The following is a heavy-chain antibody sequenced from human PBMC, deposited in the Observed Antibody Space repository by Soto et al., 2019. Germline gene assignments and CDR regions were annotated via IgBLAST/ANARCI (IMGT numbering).Heavy chain of an antibody. CDR3: ARRGCFRYYYGSGSTYFDY. V-gene: IGHV4-4*02. D-gene: IGHD3-10*01. Sequence: PSETLSLTCAVSSGSISSSNWWSWVRQPPGKGLEWIGEIYHSGSTNYNPSLKSRVTISVDKSKNQFSLKLSSVTAADTAVYYCARRGCFRYYYGSGSTYFDYWGQGTLVTVSS. CDR1: SGSISSSNW. CDR2: IYHSGST. J-gene: IGHJ4*02.